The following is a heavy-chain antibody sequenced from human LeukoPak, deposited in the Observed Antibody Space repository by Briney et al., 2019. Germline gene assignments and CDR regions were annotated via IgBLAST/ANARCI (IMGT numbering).Heavy chain of an antibody. Sequence: SGGSLRLSCSPSGFIFSSFAMNWVRQTRGKGLEWVSYISASGTTIYYADSVKGRFPIYRDTAKNTLYLQMDSLKADDTAVYSCARGGLGSWTFDSWGQGTLVTVSS. CDR1: GFIFSSFA. CDR2: ISASGTTI. J-gene: IGHJ4*02. CDR3: ARGGLGSWTFDS. D-gene: IGHD3-10*01. V-gene: IGHV3-48*04.